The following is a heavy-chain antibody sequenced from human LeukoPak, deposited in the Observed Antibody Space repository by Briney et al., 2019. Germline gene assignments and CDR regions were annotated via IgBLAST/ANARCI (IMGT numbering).Heavy chain of an antibody. Sequence: SETLSLTCTVSGYSINNGYYWAWVRQPPGKGLEWIASIHQSGTTYYNPSLKSRVTISLDTSKNQFSLKLTSETAADTALYYCARDGGYSSGPDFDFWGQGTLVTVSS. CDR1: GYSINNGYY. V-gene: IGHV4-38-2*02. CDR2: IHQSGTT. CDR3: ARDGGYSSGPDFDF. J-gene: IGHJ4*02. D-gene: IGHD5-18*01.